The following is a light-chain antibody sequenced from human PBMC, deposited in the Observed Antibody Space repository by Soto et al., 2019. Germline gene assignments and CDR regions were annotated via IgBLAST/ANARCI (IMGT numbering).Light chain of an antibody. V-gene: IGKV3-15*01. J-gene: IGKJ4*01. CDR3: QQYNNWPLT. CDR1: QSVSSN. Sequence: EIVMTQSPATLSVSPGERATLSCRASQSVSSNLAWYQQKPGQVPRLLIYGASTRATGIPARFSGSGSGTEFTLTISSLQSEDFAVYYCQQYNNWPLTFGGGTKVDI. CDR2: GAS.